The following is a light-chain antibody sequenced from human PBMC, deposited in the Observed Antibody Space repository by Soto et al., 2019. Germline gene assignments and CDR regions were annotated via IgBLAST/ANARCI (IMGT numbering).Light chain of an antibody. J-gene: IGLJ1*01. CDR3: SSYTTSYFYV. Sequence: QSALTQPPSASGSPGQSVTISCTGTSSDVGTYNYVSWYQQHPGKAPKLMIYEVNKRPAGVPDRFSGSKSGIMASLTVSGLQAEDDADYYCSSYTTSYFYVFGPGTKVTVL. CDR1: SSDVGTYNY. V-gene: IGLV2-8*01. CDR2: EVN.